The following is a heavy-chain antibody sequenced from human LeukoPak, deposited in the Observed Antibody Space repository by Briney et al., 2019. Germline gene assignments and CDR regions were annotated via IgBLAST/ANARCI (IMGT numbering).Heavy chain of an antibody. V-gene: IGHV3-30*18. CDR2: ISYDGSNK. J-gene: IGHJ4*02. D-gene: IGHD2-2*01. CDR3: AKDDSGGSSTSWPFDY. CDR1: GFTFSSYG. Sequence: PGRSLRLSCAASGFTFSSYGMHWVRQAPGKGLEWVAVISYDGSNKYYADSVKGRFTISRGNSKNTLYLQMNSLRAEDTAVYYCAKDDSGGSSTSWPFDYWGQGTLVTVTS.